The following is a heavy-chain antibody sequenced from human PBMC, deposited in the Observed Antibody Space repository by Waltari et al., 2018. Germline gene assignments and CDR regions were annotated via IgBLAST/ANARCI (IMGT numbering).Heavy chain of an antibody. J-gene: IGHJ4*02. V-gene: IGHV3-30*02. CDR2: IRYDGSNK. CDR3: AILEGIAVAGRFDY. D-gene: IGHD6-19*01. Sequence: QVQLVESGGGVVQPGGSLRLSCAASGFTFSSYGMHWVRQAPGKGLEWVAFIRYDGSNKYYADSVKGRFTISRDNSKNTLYLQMNSLRAEDTAVYYCAILEGIAVAGRFDYWGQGTLVTVSS. CDR1: GFTFSSYG.